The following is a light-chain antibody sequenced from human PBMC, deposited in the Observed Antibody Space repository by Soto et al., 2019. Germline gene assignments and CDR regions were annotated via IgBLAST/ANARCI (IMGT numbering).Light chain of an antibody. Sequence: EIVLTHSPATLSSFPCDRVTLSCRASQAVNTRLAWYQHKPGQAPRLLIYLTSNRAAGIPARFSGSGSGTDFTLTISDVEPEDFAVYYCHQRQSWPRKFGQGTKVDI. V-gene: IGKV3-11*01. J-gene: IGKJ1*01. CDR2: LTS. CDR1: QAVNTR. CDR3: HQRQSWPRK.